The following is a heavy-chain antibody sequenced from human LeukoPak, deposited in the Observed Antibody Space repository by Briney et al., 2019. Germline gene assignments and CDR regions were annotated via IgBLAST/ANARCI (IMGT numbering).Heavy chain of an antibody. CDR2: IHYSGTT. CDR1: GGSISTYY. CDR3: ARLHYDSSGHYWYFDY. D-gene: IGHD3-22*01. J-gene: IGHJ4*02. V-gene: IGHV4-59*08. Sequence: SETLSLTCTISGGSISTYYWSWIRQPPGKGLEWIGFIHYSGTTNYNPSLKSRVTMSVDTSKNQFSLKLSSVTAADTAMYYCARLHYDSSGHYWYFDYWGQGSLVTVSS.